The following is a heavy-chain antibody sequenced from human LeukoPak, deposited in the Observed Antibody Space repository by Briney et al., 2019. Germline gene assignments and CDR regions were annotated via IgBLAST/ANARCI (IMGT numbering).Heavy chain of an antibody. CDR3: ARRRYYDSTGFLD. V-gene: IGHV4-39*01. D-gene: IGHD3-16*01. Sequence: PSDTLSLTCSVSGDSLSSSSYYWGWVRQPPGKGLEWIGDIYYSGRTYYDSSLKSRLTIGIDTSKNEFSLTLRSVTATDTAVYYCARRRYYDSTGFLDWGQGTLVSVSP. J-gene: IGHJ1*01. CDR1: GDSLSSSSYY. CDR2: IYYSGRT.